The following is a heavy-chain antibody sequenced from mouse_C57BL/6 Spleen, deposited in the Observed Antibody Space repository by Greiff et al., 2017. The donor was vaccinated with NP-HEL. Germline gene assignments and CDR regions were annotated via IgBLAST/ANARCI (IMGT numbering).Heavy chain of an antibody. CDR1: GFSLTSYG. CDR3: ANYYGSSYGYYAMDY. D-gene: IGHD1-1*01. V-gene: IGHV2-2*01. CDR2: IWSGGST. Sequence: VQLVESGPGLVQPSQSLSITCTVSGFSLTSYGVHWVRQSPGKGLEWLGVIWSGGSTDYNAAFISRLSISKDNSKSQVFFKMNSLQADDTAIYYCANYYGSSYGYYAMDYWGQGTSVTVSS. J-gene: IGHJ4*01.